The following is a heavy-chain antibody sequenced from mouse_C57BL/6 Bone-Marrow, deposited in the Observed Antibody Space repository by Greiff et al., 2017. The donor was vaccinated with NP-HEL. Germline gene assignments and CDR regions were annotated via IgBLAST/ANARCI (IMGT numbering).Heavy chain of an antibody. D-gene: IGHD6-1*01. Sequence: VQLQQSGPELVKPGASVKISCKASGYTFSTSWMNWMKQRPGKGLEWIGRIYPGDGDTHYSGNFEGKASLTADTSSNSAYMQLSSLTSEDSAVYVYARGESWGACFDYWDRGTTLTVSS. V-gene: IGHV1-82*01. CDR1: GYTFSTSW. J-gene: IGHJ2*01. CDR2: IYPGDGDT. CDR3: ARGESWGACFDY.